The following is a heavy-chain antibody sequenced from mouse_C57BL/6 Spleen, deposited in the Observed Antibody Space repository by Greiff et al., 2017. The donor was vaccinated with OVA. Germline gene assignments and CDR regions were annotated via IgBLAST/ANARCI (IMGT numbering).Heavy chain of an antibody. D-gene: IGHD1-1*01. CDR1: GYAFSSSW. CDR2: IYPGDGDT. J-gene: IGHJ2*01. V-gene: IGHV1-82*01. Sequence: QVQLQQSGPELVKPGASVKISYKASGYAFSSSWMNWVKQRPGKGLEWIGRIYPGDGDTNYNGKFKGKATLTADKSSSTAYMQLSSLTSEDSAVYFCARETTVVVDDWGQGTTLTVSS. CDR3: ARETTVVVDD.